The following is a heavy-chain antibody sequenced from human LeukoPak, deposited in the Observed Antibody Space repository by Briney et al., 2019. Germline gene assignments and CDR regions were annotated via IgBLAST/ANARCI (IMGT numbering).Heavy chain of an antibody. V-gene: IGHV1-18*04. D-gene: IGHD5-12*01. J-gene: IGHJ4*02. CDR2: ISAYNGNT. CDR1: GYTFTSYG. Sequence: EASVKVSCKASGYTFTSYGISWVRQAPGQGLEWMGWISAYNGNTNYAQKLQGRVTMTTDTSTSTAYMELRSLRSDDTAVYYCARDYPTSGYDLNFDYWGQGTLVTVSS. CDR3: ARDYPTSGYDLNFDY.